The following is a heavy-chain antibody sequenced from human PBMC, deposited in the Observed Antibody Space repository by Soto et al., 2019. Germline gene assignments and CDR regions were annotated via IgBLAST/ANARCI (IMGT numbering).Heavy chain of an antibody. Sequence: EVQLLESGGGLVQPGGSLSLSCAASGFPFSTSAMNWVRQAPGKGPEWVSIISATSDAAHYAESVKGRFTSSRDNSKNTLYVQMTSLRAEDTAVYYCGKYSGSYPVYNGMNLWGQGTTVTVSS. J-gene: IGHJ6*02. CDR2: ISATSDAA. V-gene: IGHV3-23*01. CDR1: GFPFSTSA. CDR3: GKYSGSYPVYNGMNL. D-gene: IGHD1-26*01.